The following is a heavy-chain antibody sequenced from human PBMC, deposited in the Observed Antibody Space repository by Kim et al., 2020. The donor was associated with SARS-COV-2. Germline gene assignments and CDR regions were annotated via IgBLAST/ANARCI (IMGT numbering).Heavy chain of an antibody. V-gene: IGHV4-4*07. J-gene: IGHJ4*02. CDR2: IYTSGST. CDR1: GGSISSYY. D-gene: IGHD6-13*01. Sequence: SETLSLTCTVSGGSISSYYWSWIRQPAGKGLEWIGRIYTSGSTNYNPSLKSRVTMSVDTSKNQFSLKLSSVTAADTAVYYCARDQGERWEQQLARSYFDYWGQGTLVTVSS. CDR3: ARDQGERWEQQLARSYFDY.